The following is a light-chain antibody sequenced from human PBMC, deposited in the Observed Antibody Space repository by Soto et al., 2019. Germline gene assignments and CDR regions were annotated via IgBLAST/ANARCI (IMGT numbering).Light chain of an antibody. CDR1: QSVSSN. J-gene: IGKJ1*01. CDR2: GAS. CDR3: QQYNNWPPT. V-gene: IGKV3-15*01. Sequence: VMTQSPATLSVSPGERATLSCRASQSVSSNLAWYQQKPGQAPRLLIYGASTRATGVPARFSGSESGTEFTLTLSSLQSEDFAVYYCQQYNNWPPTFGQGTKVDIK.